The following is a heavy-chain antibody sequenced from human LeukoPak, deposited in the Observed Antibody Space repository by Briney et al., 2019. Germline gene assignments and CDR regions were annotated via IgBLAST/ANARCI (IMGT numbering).Heavy chain of an antibody. CDR2: ISGSGGST. D-gene: IGHD4-23*01. CDR1: GFTFSSYA. Sequence: GGSLRLSCAASGFTFSSYAMSWVRQAPGKGLEWVSAISGSGGSTYYADSVKGRFTISRDNAKNSLYLQMNSLRAEDTAVYYCASLTVVTELDYWGQGTLVTVSS. J-gene: IGHJ4*02. V-gene: IGHV3-23*01. CDR3: ASLTVVTELDY.